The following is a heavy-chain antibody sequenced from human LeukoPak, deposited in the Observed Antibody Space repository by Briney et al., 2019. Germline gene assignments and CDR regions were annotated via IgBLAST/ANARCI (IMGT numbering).Heavy chain of an antibody. V-gene: IGHV5-51*01. CDR1: GYSFTSYW. CDR2: IYPGDSDT. CDR3: ARLSDYGDHVGAFDI. Sequence: GEPLKISCKGSGYSFTSYWIGWVRQMPGKGLEWMGIIYPGDSDTRYSPSFQGQVTISADKSISTAYLQWSSLKASDTAMYYCARLSDYGDHVGAFDIWGQGTMVTVSS. D-gene: IGHD4-17*01. J-gene: IGHJ3*02.